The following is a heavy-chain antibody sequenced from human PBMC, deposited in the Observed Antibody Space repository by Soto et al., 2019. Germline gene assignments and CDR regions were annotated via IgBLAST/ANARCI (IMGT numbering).Heavy chain of an antibody. Sequence: GGSLRLSSSASGFSFSSYPMSWFRHAPGEALDXVSAISGSGGCTIYADSVKGRFTISRENSNNTLSLQMNSLRDEDTAVYYCARSGSNSYFQHWGLGTLVTVSS. CDR2: ISGSGGCT. CDR1: GFSFSSYP. J-gene: IGHJ1*01. V-gene: IGHV3-23*01. CDR3: ARSGSNSYFQH. D-gene: IGHD3-10*01.